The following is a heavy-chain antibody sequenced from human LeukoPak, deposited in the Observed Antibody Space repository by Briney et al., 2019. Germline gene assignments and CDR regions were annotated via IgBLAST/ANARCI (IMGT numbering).Heavy chain of an antibody. CDR1: GFTFSSYA. CDR2: ISGSGGGT. CDR3: ARGGSSWYAVWFDP. J-gene: IGHJ5*02. D-gene: IGHD6-13*01. V-gene: IGHV3-23*01. Sequence: PGGSLRLSCAASGFTFSSYAMSWVRQAPEKGLEWVSTISGSGGGTYYADSVKGRFTISRDNSKNTLYLQMNSLRAEDTAVYYCARGGSSWYAVWFDPWGQGTLVTVSS.